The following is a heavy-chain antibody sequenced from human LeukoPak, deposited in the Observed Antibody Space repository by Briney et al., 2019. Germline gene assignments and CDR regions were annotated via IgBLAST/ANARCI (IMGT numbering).Heavy chain of an antibody. Sequence: EINHSGSTNYNPSLKSRVTISVDTSKNQFSLKLSSVTAADTAVYYCARGARIAAAGTRLDYWGQGTLVTVSS. J-gene: IGHJ4*02. D-gene: IGHD6-13*01. V-gene: IGHV4-34*01. CDR3: ARGARIAAAGTRLDY. CDR2: INHSGST.